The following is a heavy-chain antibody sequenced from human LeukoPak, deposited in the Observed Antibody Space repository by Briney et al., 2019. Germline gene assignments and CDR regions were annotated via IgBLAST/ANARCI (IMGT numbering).Heavy chain of an antibody. CDR3: ARAGTIFGVATSGWFDP. Sequence: PGGSLRLSCAASGFTFSSYWMSWVRQAPGKGLEWVANIKQDGSEKYYVDSVKGRFTISRDNAKNSLYLQMNSLRAEDTAVYYCARAGTIFGVATSGWFDPWGQGTLVTVSS. V-gene: IGHV3-7*01. CDR2: IKQDGSEK. J-gene: IGHJ5*02. CDR1: GFTFSSYW. D-gene: IGHD3-3*01.